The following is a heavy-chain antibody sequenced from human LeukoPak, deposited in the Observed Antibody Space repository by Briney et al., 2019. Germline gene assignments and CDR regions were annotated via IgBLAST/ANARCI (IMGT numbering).Heavy chain of an antibody. CDR3: ARAYCGGDCHHGPAVYYYGMDV. CDR1: GYTFTSYY. Sequence: ASVKVSCEASGYTFTSYYMHWVRQAPGQGLEWMGIINPSGGSTSYAQKFQGRVTMTRDTSTSTVYMELSSLRSEDAAVYYCARAYCGGDCHHGPAVYYYGMDVWGQGTTVTVSS. J-gene: IGHJ6*02. V-gene: IGHV1-46*01. D-gene: IGHD2-21*02. CDR2: INPSGGST.